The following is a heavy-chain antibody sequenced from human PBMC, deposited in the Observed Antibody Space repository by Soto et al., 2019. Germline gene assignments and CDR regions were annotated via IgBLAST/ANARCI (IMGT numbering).Heavy chain of an antibody. CDR1: GFTVSSNY. CDR3: ARAPKFWSGLNYYYYYYMDV. D-gene: IGHD3-3*01. V-gene: IGHV3-66*01. CDR2: IYSGGST. Sequence: EVQLVESGGGLVQPGGSLRLSCAASGFTVSSNYMSWVRQAPGKGLEWVSVIYSGGSTYYADSVKGRFTISRDNSKNTLYLQMNSLRAEDTAVYYCARAPKFWSGLNYYYYYYMDVWGKGTTVTVSS. J-gene: IGHJ6*03.